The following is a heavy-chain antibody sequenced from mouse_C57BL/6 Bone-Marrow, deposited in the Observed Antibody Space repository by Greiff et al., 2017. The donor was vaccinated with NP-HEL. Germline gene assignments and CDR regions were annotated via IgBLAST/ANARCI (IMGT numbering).Heavy chain of an antibody. Sequence: VKLMESGAELMKPGASVKLSCKATGYTFTGSWIEWVKQRPGHGLEWIGEILPGSGSTNYNEKFKGKATFTADTSSNTAYMQLSSLTTEDSAIYYCASPSYYGSSSFAYWGQGTLVTVSA. D-gene: IGHD1-1*01. J-gene: IGHJ3*01. CDR2: ILPGSGST. CDR1: GYTFTGSW. V-gene: IGHV1-9*01. CDR3: ASPSYYGSSSFAY.